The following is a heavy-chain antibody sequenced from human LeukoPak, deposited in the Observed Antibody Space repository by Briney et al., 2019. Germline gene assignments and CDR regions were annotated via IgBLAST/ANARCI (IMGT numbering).Heavy chain of an antibody. D-gene: IGHD3-16*01. J-gene: IGHJ4*02. V-gene: IGHV3-21*01. CDR3: AGGDGGRGGYYFDY. Sequence: PGGSLRLSCAASGFTFSSYSMNWVRQAPGKGLEWVSSISSSSSYIYYADSVKGRFTISRDNAKNSLYLQMNSLRAEDTAVYYCAGGDGGRGGYYFDYWGQGTLVTVSS. CDR2: ISSSSSYI. CDR1: GFTFSSYS.